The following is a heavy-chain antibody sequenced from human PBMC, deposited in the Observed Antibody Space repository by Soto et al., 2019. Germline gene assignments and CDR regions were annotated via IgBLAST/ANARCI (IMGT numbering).Heavy chain of an antibody. CDR2: IYYSGST. CDR1: GGSISSYY. Sequence: SETLSLTCTVSGGSISSYYWSWIRQPPGKGLEWIGYIYYSGSTNYNPSLRSRVTISVDTSKNQFSLKLSSVTAADTAVYYCARRLYGSGRGYYYYGMDVWGQGTTVTVSS. J-gene: IGHJ6*02. CDR3: ARRLYGSGRGYYYYGMDV. D-gene: IGHD3-10*01. V-gene: IGHV4-59*08.